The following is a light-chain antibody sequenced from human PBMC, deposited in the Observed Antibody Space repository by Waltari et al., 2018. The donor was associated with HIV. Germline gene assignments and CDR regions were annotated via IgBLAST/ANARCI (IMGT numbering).Light chain of an antibody. CDR2: GAS. J-gene: IGKJ2*02. CDR1: QTIIAY. V-gene: IGKV1-39*01. CDR3: QQSYITPWT. Sequence: DIQLTQSPSSLSASIGDTVTITCRASQTIIAYLNWYQQKPGKPPELLISGASTLQSGVSSKFSGSGSGTDFTLTMAGLQPEDFVTYFCQQSYITPWTFGQGTKLNI.